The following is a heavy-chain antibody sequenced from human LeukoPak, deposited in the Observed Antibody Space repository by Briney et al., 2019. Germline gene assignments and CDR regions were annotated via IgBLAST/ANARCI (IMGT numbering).Heavy chain of an antibody. Sequence: GRSLRLSCAASGFTFSSYGMHWVRQAPGKGLEWVAVISYDGSNKYYADSVKGRFTISRDNSKNTLYLQMNSLRAEDTAVYYCAREPSHGMDVWGQGTTVTVSS. J-gene: IGHJ6*02. CDR3: AREPSHGMDV. V-gene: IGHV3-30*03. CDR1: GFTFSSYG. CDR2: ISYDGSNK.